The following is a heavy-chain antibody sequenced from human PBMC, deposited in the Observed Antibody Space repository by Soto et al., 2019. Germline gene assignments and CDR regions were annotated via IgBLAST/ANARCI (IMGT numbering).Heavy chain of an antibody. V-gene: IGHV4-34*01. J-gene: IGHJ6*02. CDR2: INHSGST. D-gene: IGHD6-19*01. Sequence: SETLSLTCAVYGGSFSGYYWSWIRQPPGKGLEWIGEINHSGSTNYNPSLKSRVTISVDTSKNQFSLKLSSVTAADTAVYYCATLAQQWLFRHGMDVWGQGTTVTVSS. CDR3: ATLAQQWLFRHGMDV. CDR1: GGSFSGYY.